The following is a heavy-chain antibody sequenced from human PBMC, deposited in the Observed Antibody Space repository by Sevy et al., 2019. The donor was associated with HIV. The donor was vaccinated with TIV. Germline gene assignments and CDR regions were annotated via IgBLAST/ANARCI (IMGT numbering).Heavy chain of an antibody. V-gene: IGHV1-58*01. CDR3: AAEDMTTFGGPLRVFNM. Sequence: ASVKVSCTASGIIFSNSAVQWVRQTRGPRLEWIGWIVVGSGVSNYAQKFEGRVTISRDMSTRTAYMELSSLRSEDTAVYFCAAEDMTTFGGPLRVFNMWGQWTMVTVSS. D-gene: IGHD3-16*01. CDR1: GIIFSNSA. CDR2: IVVGSGVS. J-gene: IGHJ3*02.